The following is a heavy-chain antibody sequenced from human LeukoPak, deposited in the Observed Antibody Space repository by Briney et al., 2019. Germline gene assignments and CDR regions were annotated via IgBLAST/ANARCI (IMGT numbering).Heavy chain of an antibody. V-gene: IGHV3-21*01. CDR3: ASSSITIFGVVTAPPTDY. J-gene: IGHJ4*02. Sequence: GGSLRLSCAASGFTFSSYSMNWVRQAPGKGLEWVSSISSSSSYIYYADSVKGRFTISRDNAKNSLYLQMNSLRAEDTAVYYCASSSITIFGVVTAPPTDYWGQGTLVTVSS. CDR2: ISSSSSYI. CDR1: GFTFSSYS. D-gene: IGHD3-3*01.